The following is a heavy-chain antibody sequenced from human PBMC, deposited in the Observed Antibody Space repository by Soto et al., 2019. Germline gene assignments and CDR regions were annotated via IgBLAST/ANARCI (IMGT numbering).Heavy chain of an antibody. CDR2: ISYDGSNK. D-gene: IGHD4-17*01. J-gene: IGHJ6*02. CDR3: AKSLYYGDSTGPRHYGMDV. Sequence: GGSLRLSCAASGFTFSSYGMHWVRQAPGKGLEWVAVISYDGSNKYYADSVKGRFTISRDNSKNTLYLQMNSLRAEDTAVYYCAKSLYYGDSTGPRHYGMDVWGQGTTVTVSS. V-gene: IGHV3-30*18. CDR1: GFTFSSYG.